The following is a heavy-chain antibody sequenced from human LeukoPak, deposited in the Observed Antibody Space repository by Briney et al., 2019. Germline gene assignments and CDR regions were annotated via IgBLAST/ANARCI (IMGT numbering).Heavy chain of an antibody. CDR1: GGSFSGYY. V-gene: IGHV4-34*01. CDR3: AGNSGWFDP. D-gene: IGHD1-7*01. CDR2: IYHSGST. J-gene: IGHJ5*02. Sequence: SETLSLTCAVYGGSFSGYYWSWIRQPPGKGLEWIGYIYHSGSTYYNPSLKSRVTISVDRSKNQFSLKLSSVTAADTAVYYCAGNSGWFDPWGQGTLVTVSS.